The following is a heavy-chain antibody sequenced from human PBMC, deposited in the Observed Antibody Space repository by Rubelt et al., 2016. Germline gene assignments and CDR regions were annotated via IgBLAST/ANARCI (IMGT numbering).Heavy chain of an antibody. V-gene: IGHV2-5*02. CDR3: AHNVDTAMADY. Sequence: QITLKESGPTLAKPTQTLTLTCTFSGFSLSTSGVGVGWIRQPPGKALEWLALIYWDDDKRYSPSLKSRLTITKDTSKTQVVLTMTNMDPVDTATYYCAHNVDTAMADYWGQGTLVTGSS. D-gene: IGHD5-18*01. CDR2: IYWDDDK. CDR1: GFSLSTSGVG. J-gene: IGHJ4*02.